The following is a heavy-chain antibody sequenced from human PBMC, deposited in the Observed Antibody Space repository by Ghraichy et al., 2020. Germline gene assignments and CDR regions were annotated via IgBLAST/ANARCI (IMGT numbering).Heavy chain of an antibody. V-gene: IGHV3-23*01. CDR2: IRGGGASK. J-gene: IGHJ5*01. D-gene: IGHD3-10*01. Sequence: GGSLRLSCAASGFTFSAYAMSCVRQAPGKGLEWVSSIRGGGASKYYADSAKGRFTISRDNSQNTMYLQMGSLRANDTAVYYCSKDFWTSMRRGVIEGSWGHVTLVTISS. CDR3: SKDFWTSMRRGVIEGS. CDR1: GFTFSAYA.